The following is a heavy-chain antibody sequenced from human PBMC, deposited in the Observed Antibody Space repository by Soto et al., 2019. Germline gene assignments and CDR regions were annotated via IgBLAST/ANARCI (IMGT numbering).Heavy chain of an antibody. CDR2: IYYTGST. D-gene: IGHD3-3*01. CDR1: GGSISGYF. Sequence: PSETLSLTCTVSGGSISGYFWSWIRQPPGKGLDYIGYIYYTGSTNYNPSLKSRVTISIDTSKNQFSLKLSSVTAADTAVYYCARVGSRDDFWSGYSHGMDVWGQGTTVTVSS. J-gene: IGHJ6*02. CDR3: ARVGSRDDFWSGYSHGMDV. V-gene: IGHV4-59*01.